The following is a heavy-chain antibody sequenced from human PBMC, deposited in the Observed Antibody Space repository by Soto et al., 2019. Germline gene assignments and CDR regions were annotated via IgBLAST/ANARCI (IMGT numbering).Heavy chain of an antibody. CDR1: GGTFSSYA. CDR3: ARRPPNSSSSYYFDY. Sequence: SVKVSCKASGGTFSSYAISWVRQAPGQGLEWMGGIIPIFGTANYAQKFQGRVTITADESTSTAYMELSSLRSEDTAVYYCARRPPNSSSSYYFDYWGQGTLVTVSS. D-gene: IGHD6-13*01. V-gene: IGHV1-69*13. CDR2: IIPIFGTA. J-gene: IGHJ4*02.